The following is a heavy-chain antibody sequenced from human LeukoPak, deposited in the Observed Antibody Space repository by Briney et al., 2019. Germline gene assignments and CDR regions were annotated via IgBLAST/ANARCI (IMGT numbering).Heavy chain of an antibody. J-gene: IGHJ4*02. D-gene: IGHD3-22*01. V-gene: IGHV3-7*01. CDR2: IKQDGSEK. CDR1: GFTFSSYW. CDR3: AVNDYYFERSDYVAFDY. Sequence: GGSLRLSCAASGFTFSSYWMSWVRQAPGKGLEWVANIKQDGSEKYYVDSVKGRFTISRDNAKNFLYLQMNSLRSEDTAVYYCAVNDYYFERSDYVAFDYWGQGTLVTVSS.